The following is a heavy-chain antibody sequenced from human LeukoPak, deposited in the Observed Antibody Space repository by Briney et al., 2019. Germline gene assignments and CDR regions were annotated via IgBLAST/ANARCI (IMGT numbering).Heavy chain of an antibody. CDR2: IRYDGSNK. V-gene: IGHV3-30*02. CDR3: AKDGALSSSWYEDYYYYMDV. J-gene: IGHJ6*03. D-gene: IGHD6-13*01. Sequence: PGGSLRLSCAASGFTFSSYGMHWVRQAPGKGLEWVAFIRYDGSNKYYADSVKGRFTISRDNSKNTLYLQMNSLRAEDTAVYYCAKDGALSSSWYEDYYYYMDVWGKGTTVTVSS. CDR1: GFTFSSYG.